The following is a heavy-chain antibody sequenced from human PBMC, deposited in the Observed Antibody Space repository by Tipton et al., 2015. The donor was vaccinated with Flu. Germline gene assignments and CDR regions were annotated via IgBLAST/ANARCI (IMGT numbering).Heavy chain of an antibody. D-gene: IGHD3-10*01. CDR2: VYYSGKT. V-gene: IGHV4-39*07. J-gene: IGHJ4*02. Sequence: TLSLTCSVSGGYIIRTSYYWGWIRQAPGKGLEWIGNVYYSGKTQYSPSLKDRISVSVDTSKNQFSLNLTSVTAADTALYYCARVGVPVGGIYYFDFWGQVRLVTAFS. CDR1: GGYIIRTSYY. CDR3: ARVGVPVGGIYYFDF.